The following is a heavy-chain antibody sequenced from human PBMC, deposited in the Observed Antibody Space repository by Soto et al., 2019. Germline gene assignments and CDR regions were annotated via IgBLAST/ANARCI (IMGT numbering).Heavy chain of an antibody. CDR3: ARGHTGYCSGGSCFSAFDI. Sequence: GGSLRLSCAASGFTFSSYAMSWVRQAPGKGLEWVSAISGSGGSTYYADSVKGRFTISRENAKNSLYLQMNSLRAEDTAVYYCARGHTGYCSGGSCFSAFDIWGQGTMVTVSS. V-gene: IGHV3-23*01. J-gene: IGHJ3*02. D-gene: IGHD2-15*01. CDR1: GFTFSSYA. CDR2: ISGSGGST.